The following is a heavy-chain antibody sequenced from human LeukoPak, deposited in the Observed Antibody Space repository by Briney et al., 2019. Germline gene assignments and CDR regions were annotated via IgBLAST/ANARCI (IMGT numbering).Heavy chain of an antibody. CDR1: GFTVSGNY. CDR2: IYSGGTT. V-gene: IGHV3-53*01. Sequence: GGSLRLSCAVSGFTVSGNYMSWVRQAPGKGLEWGSLIYSGGTTYYADSVKGRFTISRDNSKNTLYLQMNSLRAEDTAVYYCARDPYYYASSGYYEGNWFDPWGQGTLVTVSS. D-gene: IGHD3-22*01. CDR3: ARDPYYYASSGYYEGNWFDP. J-gene: IGHJ5*02.